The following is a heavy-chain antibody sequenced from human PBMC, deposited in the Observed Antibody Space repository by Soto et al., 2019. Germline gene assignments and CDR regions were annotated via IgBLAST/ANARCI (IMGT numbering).Heavy chain of an antibody. Sequence: SETLSLTCTVSGDSISSYCWRWIRQPPGKGLEWIGNIHYNGNTKYSPSLKSRVTMSVDTSKNHFSLKLISVTTADTAVYFCAREGNLGRWIQPLDSWGQGTLVTVSS. J-gene: IGHJ4*02. CDR3: AREGNLGRWIQPLDS. CDR1: GDSISSYC. V-gene: IGHV4-59*01. D-gene: IGHD2-2*03. CDR2: IHYNGNT.